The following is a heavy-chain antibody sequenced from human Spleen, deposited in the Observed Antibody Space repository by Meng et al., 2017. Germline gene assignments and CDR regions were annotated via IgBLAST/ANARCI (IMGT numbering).Heavy chain of an antibody. CDR3: ARGGDYGTFYYYYYAMDV. J-gene: IGHJ6*01. CDR2: TSYDGNNQ. Sequence: GESLKISCAASGFSFSSHAMYWVRQAPGKGLEWVAVTSYDGNNQYYAASVKGRFTISRDNSKNTLYLQMNSLRAEDTAVYYCARGGDYGTFYYYYYAMDVWGQGTTVTVSS. V-gene: IGHV3-30*01. D-gene: IGHD4-17*01. CDR1: GFSFSSHA.